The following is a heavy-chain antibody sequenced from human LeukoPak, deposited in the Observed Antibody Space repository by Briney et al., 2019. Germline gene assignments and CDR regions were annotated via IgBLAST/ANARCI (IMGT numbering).Heavy chain of an antibody. CDR3: AKVYDSSTYTFDI. Sequence: GGSLRLSCAASGFTFGSYGLSWVRQAPGRGLEWVSGISGGAVSTNYADSVKGRLTISRDNSKNTLYLQMNSLRAEDTAVYYCAKVYDSSTYTFDIWGQGTMVTVSS. J-gene: IGHJ3*02. D-gene: IGHD3-22*01. CDR2: ISGGAVST. V-gene: IGHV3-23*01. CDR1: GFTFGSYG.